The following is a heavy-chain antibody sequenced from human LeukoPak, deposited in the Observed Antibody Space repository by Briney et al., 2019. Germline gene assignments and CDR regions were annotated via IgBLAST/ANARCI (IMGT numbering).Heavy chain of an antibody. J-gene: IGHJ3*02. CDR1: GYTFTSYG. D-gene: IGHD3-22*01. V-gene: IGHV1-18*01. CDR3: ARAGRVVVINYAFDI. Sequence: GASVKVSCKASGYTFTSYGISWVRQAPGQGLEWMGWISAYNGNTNYAQKLQGRVTMTTDTSTSTAYMELRSLRSDDTAVYYCARAGRVVVINYAFDIWGQGTMVTVSS. CDR2: ISAYNGNT.